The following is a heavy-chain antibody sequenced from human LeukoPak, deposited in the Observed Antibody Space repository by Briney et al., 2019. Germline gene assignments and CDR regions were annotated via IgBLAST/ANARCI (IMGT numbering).Heavy chain of an antibody. J-gene: IGHJ4*02. CDR1: GYTFTSYD. CDR3: AREDYYDSGSSDY. D-gene: IGHD3-22*01. Sequence: ASVKVSCKASGYTFTSYDINWVRQATGQGLEWMGSMNPNSGNTAYAQKFQGRVTITRNTSISTAYMELSSLRSEDTAIYYCAREDYYDSGSSDYWGQGTLVTVSS. CDR2: MNPNSGNT. V-gene: IGHV1-8*03.